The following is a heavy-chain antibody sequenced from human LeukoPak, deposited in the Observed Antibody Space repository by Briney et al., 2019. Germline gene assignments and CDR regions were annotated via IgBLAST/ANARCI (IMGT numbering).Heavy chain of an antibody. CDR3: AREGSPVGVVVPAAILGRY. J-gene: IGHJ4*02. CDR1: GGTFSSYA. D-gene: IGHD2-2*02. CDR2: IIPIFGTA. V-gene: IGHV1-69*01. Sequence: SVKVSCKASGGTFSSYAISWVRQAPGQGLEWMGGIIPIFGTANYAQKFQGRVTITADESTSTAYMELSSLRSEDTAVYYCAREGSPVGVVVPAAILGRYWGQGTLVTVSS.